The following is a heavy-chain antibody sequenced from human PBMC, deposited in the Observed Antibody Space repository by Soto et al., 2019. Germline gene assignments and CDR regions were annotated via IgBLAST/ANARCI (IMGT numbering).Heavy chain of an antibody. J-gene: IGHJ4*02. CDR3: ARRNYGSGSYNSRHFDY. D-gene: IGHD3-10*01. CDR1: VGSISSGGYY. CDR2: IYYSGST. Sequence: TLSLTGTVSVGSISSGGYYWSWIRQHPGKGLEWIGYIYYSGSTYYNPSLKSRVTISVDTSKNQFSLKLSSVTAADTAVYYCARRNYGSGSYNSRHFDYWGQGTLVTVSS. V-gene: IGHV4-31*03.